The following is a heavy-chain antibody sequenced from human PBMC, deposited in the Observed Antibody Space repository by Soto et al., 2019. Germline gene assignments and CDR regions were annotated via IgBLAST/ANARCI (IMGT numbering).Heavy chain of an antibody. Sequence: VGSLRLSCVVSGFTVSSNYMSWVRQAPGKGLEWVSFIYSDGSTYYADSVKGRFTISRLSSKNTLYLQMNSLRAEDTAVYYCAILVPAALAGMDVWGQGTTVTVS. CDR1: GFTVSSNY. V-gene: IGHV3-53*04. CDR3: AILVPAALAGMDV. CDR2: IYSDGST. D-gene: IGHD2-2*01. J-gene: IGHJ6*02.